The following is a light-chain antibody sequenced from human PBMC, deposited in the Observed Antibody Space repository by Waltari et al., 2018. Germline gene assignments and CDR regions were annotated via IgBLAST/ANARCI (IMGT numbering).Light chain of an antibody. CDR1: QSFSDK. J-gene: IGKJ4*01. V-gene: IGKV3-15*01. Sequence: EVVMTQSPATLSVSPGGRATLSCRPSQSFSDKLAWYQHKPGQGPRLLSFGASNRATGIPDRFSGSGSGTDFTLTISSLQSEDFALYYCQQYNDWPLTFGRGTKVEIK. CDR2: GAS. CDR3: QQYNDWPLT.